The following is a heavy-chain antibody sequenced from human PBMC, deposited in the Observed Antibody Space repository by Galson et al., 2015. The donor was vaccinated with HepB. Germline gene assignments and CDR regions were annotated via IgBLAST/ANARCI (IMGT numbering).Heavy chain of an antibody. V-gene: IGHV3-21*01. CDR1: GFTFSSYS. D-gene: IGHD6-19*01. CDR2: ISSSSSYI. Sequence: SLRLSCAASGFTFSSYSMNWVRQAPGKGLEWVSSISSSSSYIYYADSVKGRFTISRDNAKNSLYLQMNSLRAEDTAVYYCARDDPDSSGWYYYYYYYGMDVRGQGTTVTVSS. CDR3: ARDDPDSSGWYYYYYYYGMDV. J-gene: IGHJ6*02.